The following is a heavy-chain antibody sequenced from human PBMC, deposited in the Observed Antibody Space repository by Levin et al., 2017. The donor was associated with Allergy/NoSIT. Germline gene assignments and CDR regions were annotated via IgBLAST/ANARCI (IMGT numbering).Heavy chain of an antibody. CDR3: ARGSYNSEYYFYMDV. CDR1: GYTYTDYY. D-gene: IGHD5-24*01. Sequence: PLASVKVSCKASGYTYTDYYIHWVRQAPGQGLEWMGWVNPNSGGANSAQKFRGRVTMTRVTSIRTAYMELTRLTSDDTAVYYCARGSYNSEYYFYMDVWGGGTTVTVSS. CDR2: VNPNSGGA. J-gene: IGHJ6*03. V-gene: IGHV1-2*02.